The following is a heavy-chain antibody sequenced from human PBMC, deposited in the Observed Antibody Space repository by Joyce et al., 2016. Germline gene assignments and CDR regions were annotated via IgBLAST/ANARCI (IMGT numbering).Heavy chain of an antibody. CDR1: GFTFGTYW. J-gene: IGHJ4*02. CDR3: ARGAAGMSYFEF. Sequence: EVQLVESGGGLVQPGGSLRLSCAASGFTFGTYWMHWVRQAPGKGFGGVSRLNADGTTPWYADSVEGRFTVSRDNAKNTLYLQMNSLREGDTAIYYCARGAAGMSYFEFWGRGAPVTVSS. D-gene: IGHD6-13*01. CDR2: LNADGTTP. V-gene: IGHV3-74*01.